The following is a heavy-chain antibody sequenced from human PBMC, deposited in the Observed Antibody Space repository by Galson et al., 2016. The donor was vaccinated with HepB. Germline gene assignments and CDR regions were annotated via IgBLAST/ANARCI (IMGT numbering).Heavy chain of an antibody. CDR2: ISGSFSTT. J-gene: IGHJ4*02. CDR3: AVIAVAGGTSDY. CDR1: GFTFRNYA. D-gene: IGHD6-19*01. V-gene: IGHV3-23*01. Sequence: SLRLSCAASGFTFRNYAMSWVRQAPGKGLEWVAAISGSFSTTYYADSVKGRFTISRDNSKNTLYLQLNSLRVEDTAVYYCAVIAVAGGTSDYWGQGTLVTVSS.